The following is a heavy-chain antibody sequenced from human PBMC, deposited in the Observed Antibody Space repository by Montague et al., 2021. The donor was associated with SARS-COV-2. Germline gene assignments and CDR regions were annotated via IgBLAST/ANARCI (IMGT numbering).Heavy chain of an antibody. Sequence: SETLSLTCTVSGGSISSFYWSWFRQPPGKGLEWIGYISDSGSTNYNPSLTGRVTMSADTSKNQFSLKVNSVTAADTAVYYCARHYSATLPAVYWGQGTLVTVSS. J-gene: IGHJ4*02. CDR3: ARHYSATLPAVY. CDR1: GGSISSFY. V-gene: IGHV4-59*08. D-gene: IGHD2/OR15-2a*01. CDR2: ISDSGST.